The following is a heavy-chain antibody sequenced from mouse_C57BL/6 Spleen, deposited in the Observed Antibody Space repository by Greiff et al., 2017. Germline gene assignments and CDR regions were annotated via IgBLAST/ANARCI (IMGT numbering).Heavy chain of an antibody. J-gene: IGHJ4*01. Sequence: QVQLQQSGAELVKPGASVKLSCKASGYTFTSYWMHWVKQRPGQGLEWIGMIHPNSGSTNYNEKFKSKATLTVDKSSSTAYMQLSNLTSEDSAVYYCARWASSDYAMDYWGQGTSVTVSS. CDR3: ARWASSDYAMDY. V-gene: IGHV1-64*01. CDR1: GYTFTSYW. CDR2: IHPNSGST. D-gene: IGHD1-1*01.